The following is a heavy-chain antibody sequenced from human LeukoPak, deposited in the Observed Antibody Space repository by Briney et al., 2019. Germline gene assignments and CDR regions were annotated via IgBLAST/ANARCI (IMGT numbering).Heavy chain of an antibody. D-gene: IGHD3-10*01. Sequence: GGSLRLSCATSGFSFRNYAMRWVRQAPGKGLEWVSGISDSGDTTYYADSVEGRFTISRDNSKNALYLQMNSLGVEDTSQYYCAKRSGSAGGHFDYWGQGILVTVSS. CDR3: AKRSGSAGGHFDY. V-gene: IGHV3-23*01. CDR1: GFSFRNYA. CDR2: ISDSGDTT. J-gene: IGHJ4*02.